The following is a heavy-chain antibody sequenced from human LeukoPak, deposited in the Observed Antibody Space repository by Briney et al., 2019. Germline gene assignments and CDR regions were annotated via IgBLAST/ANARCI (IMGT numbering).Heavy chain of an antibody. V-gene: IGHV4-59*01. J-gene: IGHJ4*02. CDR2: IYHSGST. CDR1: GGSISSYY. D-gene: IGHD3-22*01. Sequence: KPSETLSLTCTVSGGSISSYYWSWIRQPPGKGLEWIGHIYHSGSTNYNPSLKSRVTISVDTSKNQLSLKLSSVTAADTAVYYCARGRYYSDSSGYFYDYWGQGTLVTVSS. CDR3: ARGRYYSDSSGYFYDY.